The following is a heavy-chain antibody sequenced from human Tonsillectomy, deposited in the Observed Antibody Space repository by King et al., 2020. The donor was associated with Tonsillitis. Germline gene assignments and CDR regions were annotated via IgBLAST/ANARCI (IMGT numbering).Heavy chain of an antibody. CDR2: INPNSGGT. J-gene: IGHJ3*02. Sequence: VQLVESGAEVKKPGASVKVSCKASGYTFTGYYMHWVRQAPGQGLEWMGWINPNSGGTNYAQKFQGRVTMTRDTSISTAYMELSRLRSDDTAVYYCARDFRSVVVTAKPYAFDIWGQGTMVTVSS. CDR1: GYTFTGYY. V-gene: IGHV1-2*02. CDR3: ARDFRSVVVTAKPYAFDI. D-gene: IGHD2-21*02.